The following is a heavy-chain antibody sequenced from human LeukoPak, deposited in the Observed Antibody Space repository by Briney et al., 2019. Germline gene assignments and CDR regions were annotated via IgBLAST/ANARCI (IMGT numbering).Heavy chain of an antibody. CDR2: IYHSGST. CDR3: ARHSGSYSFDFYFDY. J-gene: IGHJ4*02. CDR1: GGSISSGGYS. D-gene: IGHD1-26*01. Sequence: SETLSLTCAVSGGSISSGGYSWSWIRQPPGKGLEWIGYIYHSGSTYYNPSLKSRVTISVDRSKNQFSLKLSSVTAADTAVYYCARHSGSYSFDFYFDYWGQGTLVTVSS. V-gene: IGHV4-30-2*02.